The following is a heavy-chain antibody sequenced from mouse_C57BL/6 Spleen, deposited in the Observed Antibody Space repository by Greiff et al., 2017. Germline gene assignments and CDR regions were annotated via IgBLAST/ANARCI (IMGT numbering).Heavy chain of an antibody. CDR2: ISSGGSYT. J-gene: IGHJ2*01. CDR3: ARQYDYDHYFDY. V-gene: IGHV5-6*01. CDR1: GFTFSSYG. D-gene: IGHD2-4*01. Sequence: EVQGVESGGDLVKPGGSLKLSCAASGFTFSSYGMSWVRQTPDKRLEWVATISSGGSYTYYPDSVKGRFTISRDNAKNTLYLQMSSLKSEDTAMYYCARQYDYDHYFDYWGQGTTLTVSS.